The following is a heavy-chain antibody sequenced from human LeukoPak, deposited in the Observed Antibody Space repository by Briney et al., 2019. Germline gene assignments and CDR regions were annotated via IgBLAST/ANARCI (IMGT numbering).Heavy chain of an antibody. J-gene: IGHJ4*02. D-gene: IGHD2-21*01. Sequence: GGSPRLSCAASGFIFSSYSVNWVRQAPGKGLEWVSYISISSGTISYADSVRGRFTISSDNAKNSLYLQMNSLRAEDTAVYYCARDTHYSFDYWGQGTLVIVSS. CDR2: ISISSGTI. CDR1: GFIFSSYS. CDR3: ARDTHYSFDY. V-gene: IGHV3-48*01.